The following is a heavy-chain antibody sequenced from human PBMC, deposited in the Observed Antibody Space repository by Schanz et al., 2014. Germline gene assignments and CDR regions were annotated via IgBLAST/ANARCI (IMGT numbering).Heavy chain of an antibody. CDR3: VRDSFFAFDY. CDR2: ISYGTSYI. D-gene: IGHD3-3*01. V-gene: IGHV3-21*01. Sequence: EVKMVESGGGLVKPGGSLRLSCAASGFNFSSYSLNWVRQAPGKGLEWVSSISYGTSYIYYADSVKGRFTMSRDNAKNSVFLQMNSLRAEDTAVYYCVRDSFFAFDYWGQGTLVTVSS. CDR1: GFNFSSYS. J-gene: IGHJ4*02.